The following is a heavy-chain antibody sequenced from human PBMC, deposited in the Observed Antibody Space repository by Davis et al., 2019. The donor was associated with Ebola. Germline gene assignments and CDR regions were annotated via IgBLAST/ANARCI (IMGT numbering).Heavy chain of an antibody. CDR3: ARQGCGGDCYPGEGDYYYYMDV. Sequence: PSETLSLTCTVSGASISSSYWSWTRQPPGTGLEWIGYIYYSGSTNYNPSLKSRDTISVDTSKNQFSLKLSSVTAADTAVYYCARQGCGGDCYPGEGDYYYYMDVWGKGTTVTVSS. J-gene: IGHJ6*03. D-gene: IGHD2-21*01. CDR1: GASISSSY. CDR2: IYYSGST. V-gene: IGHV4-59*08.